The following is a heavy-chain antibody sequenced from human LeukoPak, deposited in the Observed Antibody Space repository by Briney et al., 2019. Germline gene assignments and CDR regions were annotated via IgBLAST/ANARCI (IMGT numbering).Heavy chain of an antibody. CDR3: ARFDSYGGQYYFDY. CDR2: IIPILGIA. Sequence: ASVKVSFKASGGTFSSYAISWVRQAPGQGLEWMGRIIPILGIANYAQKFQGRVTITADKSTSTAYMELSSLRSEDTAVYYCARFDSYGGQYYFDYWGQGTLVTVSS. D-gene: IGHD4-23*01. J-gene: IGHJ4*02. V-gene: IGHV1-69*04. CDR1: GGTFSSYA.